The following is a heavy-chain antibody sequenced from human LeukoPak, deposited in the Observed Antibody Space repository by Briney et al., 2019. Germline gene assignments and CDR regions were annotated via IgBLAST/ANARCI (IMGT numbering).Heavy chain of an antibody. CDR1: GYTFTGYY. D-gene: IGHD6-13*01. Sequence: ASVKVSCKASGYTFTGYYMHWVRQAPGQGLEWMGWINPNSGGTNYAQKFQGWVTMTRDTSISTAYMELSRLRSDDTAVYYCARGRAAAAPPEDAFDIWGQGTMVTVSS. J-gene: IGHJ3*02. CDR3: ARGRAAAAPPEDAFDI. CDR2: INPNSGGT. V-gene: IGHV1-2*04.